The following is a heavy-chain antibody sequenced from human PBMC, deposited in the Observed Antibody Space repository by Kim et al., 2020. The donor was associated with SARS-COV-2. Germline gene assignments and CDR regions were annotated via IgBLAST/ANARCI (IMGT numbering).Heavy chain of an antibody. CDR2: IIPIFGTA. J-gene: IGHJ6*02. CDR3: ARVYDSSGYSGYYYYGMDV. CDR1: GGTFSSYA. V-gene: IGHV1-69*13. Sequence: SVKVSCKASGGTFSSYAISWVRQAPGQGLEWMGGIIPIFGTANYAQKFQGRVTITADESTSTAYMELSSLRSEDTAVYYCARVYDSSGYSGYYYYGMDVWGQGTTVTVSS. D-gene: IGHD3-22*01.